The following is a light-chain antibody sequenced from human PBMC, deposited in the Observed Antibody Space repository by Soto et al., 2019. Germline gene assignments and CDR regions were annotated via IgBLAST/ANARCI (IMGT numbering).Light chain of an antibody. J-gene: IGLJ2*01. CDR3: QVWDSSSDHPKVV. CDR2: YDS. CDR1: NIGSKS. V-gene: IGLV3-21*04. Sequence: SYELTQPPSVSVAPGKTARITCGGNNIGSKSVHGYQQKPGQAPVLVIYYDSDRPSGIPERFSGSNSGNTATMTISRVEAGDEAGYYCQVWDSSSDHPKVVFGGGTKLTVL.